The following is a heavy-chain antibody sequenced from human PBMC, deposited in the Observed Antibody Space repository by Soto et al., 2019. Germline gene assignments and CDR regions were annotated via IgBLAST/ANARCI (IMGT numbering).Heavy chain of an antibody. CDR1: GGSISSSTYY. J-gene: IGHJ6*02. Sequence: SETLSLTCTVSGGSISSSTYYWGWIRQPPGKGLEWIGYIYYSGSTNYNPSLKSRVTISVDTSKNQFSLKLSSVTAADTAVYYCASQQLVHYYYGMDVWGQGTTVTVSS. CDR3: ASQQLVHYYYGMDV. D-gene: IGHD6-13*01. V-gene: IGHV4-39*01. CDR2: IYYSGST.